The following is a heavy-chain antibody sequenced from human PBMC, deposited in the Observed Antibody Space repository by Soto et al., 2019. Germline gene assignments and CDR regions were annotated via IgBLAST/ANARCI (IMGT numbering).Heavy chain of an antibody. V-gene: IGHV3-23*04. CDR3: AKGGVATLIDP. CDR1: GFIFDDYA. J-gene: IGHJ5*02. Sequence: EVQLVESGGGLVQPGTSLRLSCAVSGFIFDDYAMHWVRQAPGKGLEWVSAISGSGYSTYYADSVKGRFTISRDNSKNTLYLQMNSLRAEDTAVYYCAKGGVATLIDPWGQGTLVTVSS. D-gene: IGHD5-12*01. CDR2: ISGSGYST.